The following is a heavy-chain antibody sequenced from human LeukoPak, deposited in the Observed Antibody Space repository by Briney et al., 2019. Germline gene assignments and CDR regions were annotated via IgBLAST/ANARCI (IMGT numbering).Heavy chain of an antibody. D-gene: IGHD3-16*01. CDR3: AREAVRGPNYFDY. CDR2: TYYSGST. CDR1: GGSISSGGYY. J-gene: IGHJ4*02. Sequence: SETLSLTCTVSGGSISSGGYYWSWIRQPPGKGLEWIGYTYYSGSTYYNPSLKSRVTISVDTSKNQFSLRLSSVTAADTAVYYCAREAVRGPNYFDYWGQGTLVTVSS. V-gene: IGHV4-31*02.